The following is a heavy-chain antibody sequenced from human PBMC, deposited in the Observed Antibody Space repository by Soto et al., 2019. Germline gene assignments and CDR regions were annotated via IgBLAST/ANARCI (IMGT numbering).Heavy chain of an antibody. CDR1: GFTVSSNY. CDR2: IYSGGST. J-gene: IGHJ6*02. D-gene: IGHD3-16*01. Sequence: GGSLRLSCAASGFTVSSNYMSWVRQAPGKGLEWVSVIYSGGSTYYADSVKGRFTISRDNSKNTLYLQMNSLRAEDTAVYYCVRSLHYYYGMDVWGQGTTVTVPS. V-gene: IGHV3-53*01. CDR3: VRSLHYYYGMDV.